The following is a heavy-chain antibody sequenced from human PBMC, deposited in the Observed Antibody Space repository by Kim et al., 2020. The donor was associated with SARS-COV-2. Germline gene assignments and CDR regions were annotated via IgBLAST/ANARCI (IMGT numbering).Heavy chain of an antibody. CDR3: AREGGIAAAGSAFDI. CDR1: GGTFSSHA. V-gene: IGHV1-69*04. Sequence: SVKVSCKAFGGTFSSHAIDWVRQAPGQGLEWMGRIIPIIGIINYAQKFRGRVTITADKSTSTAYMELSSLRSEDTAVYYCAREGGIAAAGSAFDIWGQGTMVTVSS. CDR2: IIPIIGII. J-gene: IGHJ3*02. D-gene: IGHD6-13*01.